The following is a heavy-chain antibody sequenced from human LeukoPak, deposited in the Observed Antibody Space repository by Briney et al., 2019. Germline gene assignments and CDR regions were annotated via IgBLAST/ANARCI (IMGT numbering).Heavy chain of an antibody. J-gene: IGHJ5*02. CDR3: ARRGNNRNDFNWFDP. D-gene: IGHD1-1*01. CDR1: GGSMSSSSYY. V-gene: IGHV4-39*02. Sequence: SETLSLTCTVSGGSMSSSSYYWGWIRQPPGKGLEWIGSIFYSGNTYYNPSLRSRVTISVHPSKNHFSMHLKSVTAEDTAMYYCARRGNNRNDFNWFDPWGQGILVTVSS. CDR2: IFYSGNT.